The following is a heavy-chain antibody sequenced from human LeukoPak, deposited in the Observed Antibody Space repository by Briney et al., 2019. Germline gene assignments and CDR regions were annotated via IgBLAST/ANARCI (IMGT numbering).Heavy chain of an antibody. CDR1: VYTFTSYD. D-gene: IGHD5-12*01. Sequence: VASVKVSFKASVYTFTSYDINWGRQGPGQGLEWMGWMNPNSGNTGYAQKFQGRVTITRNTSISTAYMEVSSLRSEDTAVYYCARSGYDPGDAFSIWGQGTMVTVSS. J-gene: IGHJ3*02. CDR3: ARSGYDPGDAFSI. CDR2: MNPNSGNT. V-gene: IGHV1-8*03.